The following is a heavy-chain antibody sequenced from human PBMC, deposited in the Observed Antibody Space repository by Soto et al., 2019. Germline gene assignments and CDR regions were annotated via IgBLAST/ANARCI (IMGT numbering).Heavy chain of an antibody. CDR3: ARPTDGSGYLPWFDP. J-gene: IGHJ5*02. CDR1: GGSISSSSYY. Sequence: QLQLQESGPGLVKPSETLSLTCTVSGGSISSSSYYWGWIRQPPGKGLEWIGSIYYSGSTYYNPSLKSRVTISVDTSKNQFSLKLSSVTAADTAVYYCARPTDGSGYLPWFDPWGQGTLVTVSS. CDR2: IYYSGST. D-gene: IGHD3-3*01. V-gene: IGHV4-39*01.